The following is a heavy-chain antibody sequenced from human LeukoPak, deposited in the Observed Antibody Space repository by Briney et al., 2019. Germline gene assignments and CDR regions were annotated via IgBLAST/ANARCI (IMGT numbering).Heavy chain of an antibody. CDR2: ISPSSGGT. V-gene: IGHV1-2*02. J-gene: IGHJ4*02. CDR3: GRDFRDSLDY. CDR1: GYTFTGYY. Sequence: ASVKVSCKTSGYTFTGYYMHWVRQAPGQGLEWMGWISPSSGGTNYAQKFQGRVTMTRDTSISTAYMELSRLRSDDTAVYYCGRDFRDSLDYWGQGTLVTVSS.